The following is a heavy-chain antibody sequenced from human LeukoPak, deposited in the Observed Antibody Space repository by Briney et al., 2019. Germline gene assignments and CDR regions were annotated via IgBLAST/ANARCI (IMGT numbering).Heavy chain of an antibody. CDR3: ARSAPEGFWGPAVSLLSWFDP. D-gene: IGHD2-2*01. J-gene: IGHJ5*02. CDR1: GGTFSSYA. CDR2: IIPIFGTA. Sequence: SVKVSCKASGGTFSSYAISWVRQAPGQGLEWMGGIIPIFGTANYAQKFQGRVTITADESTSTAYMELSSLRSEDTAVYYCARSAPEGFWGPAVSLLSWFDPWGQGTLVAVSS. V-gene: IGHV1-69*13.